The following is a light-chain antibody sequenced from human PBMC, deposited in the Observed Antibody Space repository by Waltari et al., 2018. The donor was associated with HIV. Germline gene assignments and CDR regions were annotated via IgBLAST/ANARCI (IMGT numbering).Light chain of an antibody. V-gene: IGLV2-14*03. CDR3: SSYTTTYTYV. CDR2: EVN. CDR1: SSDVGGYNS. J-gene: IGLJ1*01. Sequence: QSALTQPASVSGSPGQSITISCSGTSSDVGGYNSVSWYQQRPGKAPKLIIYEVNSRPSGLSDRFSGSKSGNTASLTISRLQVEDEADYYCSSYTTTYTYVFGSGTKVTVL.